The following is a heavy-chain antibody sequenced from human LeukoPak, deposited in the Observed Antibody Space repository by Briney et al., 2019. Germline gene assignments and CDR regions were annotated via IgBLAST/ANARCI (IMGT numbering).Heavy chain of an antibody. J-gene: IGHJ4*02. V-gene: IGHV3-30*04. CDR1: GFTFSSYA. D-gene: IGHD2-21*02. CDR2: ISYDGSNK. Sequence: PGRSLRLSCAASGFTFSSYAMHWVRQAPGKGLEWVAVISYDGSNKYYADSVKGRFTISRDNSKNTLYLQMSSLRAEDTAVYYCARAIPSPYCGGDCYSGAFDYWGQGTLVTVSS. CDR3: ARAIPSPYCGGDCYSGAFDY.